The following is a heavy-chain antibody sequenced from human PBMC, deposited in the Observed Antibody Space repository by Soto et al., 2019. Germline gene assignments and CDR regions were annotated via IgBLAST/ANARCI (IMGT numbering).Heavy chain of an antibody. V-gene: IGHV4-31*03. CDR2: IYYSGST. D-gene: IGHD4-17*01. Sequence: SETLSLTCTVSGGSISSGGYYWSWIRQHPGKGLEWIGYIYYSGSTYYNPSLKSRVTISVDTSKNQFSLKLRSVTAADTAVYYRASGRYGDYQYPLRYFDYWGQGTLVTVSS. J-gene: IGHJ4*02. CDR1: GGSISSGGYY. CDR3: ASGRYGDYQYPLRYFDY.